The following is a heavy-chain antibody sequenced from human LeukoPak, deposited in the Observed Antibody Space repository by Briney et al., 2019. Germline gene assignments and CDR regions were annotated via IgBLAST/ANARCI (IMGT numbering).Heavy chain of an antibody. CDR1: GGSISSYY. V-gene: IGHV4-59*01. CDR3: ARDRYSSCFDL. J-gene: IGHJ2*01. Sequence: SETLSLTCTVSGGSISSYYWSWIRQPPGKGLEWIGYIYYSGSTNYNPSLKSRVTISVDTSKNQFSLKLSSVTAADTAVYYCARDRYSSCFDLWGRGTLVTVSS. D-gene: IGHD6-13*01. CDR2: IYYSGST.